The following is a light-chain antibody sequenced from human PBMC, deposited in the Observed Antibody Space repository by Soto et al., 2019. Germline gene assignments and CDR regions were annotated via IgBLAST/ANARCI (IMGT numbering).Light chain of an antibody. V-gene: IGLV2-14*01. CDR1: SSDVGGYNY. Sequence: SVLTQPASVSGSPGQSITISCTGTSSDVGGYNYVSWYQQHPGKAPKLMIYDVSNRPSGVSNRFSGSKSGNTASLTISGLRAEDEADYYCSSYTSSSSFVFGTGTKVPVL. J-gene: IGLJ1*01. CDR3: SSYTSSSSFV. CDR2: DVS.